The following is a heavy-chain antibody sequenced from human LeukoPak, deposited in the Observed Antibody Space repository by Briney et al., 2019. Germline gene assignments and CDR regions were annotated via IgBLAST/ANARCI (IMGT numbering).Heavy chain of an antibody. V-gene: IGHV1-18*01. J-gene: IGHJ6*03. CDR1: SYSCTVGG. CDR3: ARWGLVAPGTYYYYYMDV. CDR2: INAYNGDT. Sequence: ASVRVSCKSTSYSCTVGGVSRARGAPGHWHEWMGWINAYNGDTHFAQKFQGRVSMTTDTSTSTAYMEVRSLTSDDTAVYYCARWGLVAPGTYYYYYMDVWGKGTTVTVSS. D-gene: IGHD5-12*01.